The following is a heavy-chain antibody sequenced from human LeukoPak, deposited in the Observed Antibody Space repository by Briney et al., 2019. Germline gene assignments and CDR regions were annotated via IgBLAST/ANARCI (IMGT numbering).Heavy chain of an antibody. Sequence: GGSLRLSCAASGFPFSRYGMHWVRQALGKGLEWVAVISYDGSNKYYADSVKGRFTISRDNSKNTLYLQMNSLRAEDTAVYYCARDLQFGTGSYPLYWGQGTLVTVSS. V-gene: IGHV3-30*03. CDR3: ARDLQFGTGSYPLY. CDR1: GFPFSRYG. D-gene: IGHD3-10*01. J-gene: IGHJ4*02. CDR2: ISYDGSNK.